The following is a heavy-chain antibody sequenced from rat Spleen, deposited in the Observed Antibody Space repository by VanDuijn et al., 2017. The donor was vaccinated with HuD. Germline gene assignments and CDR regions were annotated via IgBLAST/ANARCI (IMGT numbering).Heavy chain of an antibody. D-gene: IGHD1-1*01. CDR1: GYSITSSYR. CDR3: ARSDGVHYYLPFAD. J-gene: IGHJ3*01. V-gene: IGHV3-3*01. Sequence: EVQLQESGPGLVKPSQSLSLTCSVTGYSITSSYRWNWIRKFPGNKLEWMGFITNAGNTNYNPSLKSRISITRDTSKNQFFLQVNSVTTEDTATYYCARSDGVHYYLPFADWGQGTLVTVSS. CDR2: ITNAGNT.